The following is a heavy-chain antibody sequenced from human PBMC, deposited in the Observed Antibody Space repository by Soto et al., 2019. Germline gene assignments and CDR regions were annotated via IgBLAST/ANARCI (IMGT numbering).Heavy chain of an antibody. CDR3: ARVTSMVRGVIDNGFDP. J-gene: IGHJ5*02. V-gene: IGHV1-69*01. Sequence: QVPLVQSGAEVKKPGTSVTVSCKASGGTFSSYAIHWVRQSPGQGLEWMGGIIPMYGAAKYAQRFQGRVTITADESTTTVYMELTSLTSQDTAVSYCARVTSMVRGVIDNGFDPCGHGTLVTVSS. CDR1: GGTFSSYA. CDR2: IIPMYGAA. D-gene: IGHD3-10*01.